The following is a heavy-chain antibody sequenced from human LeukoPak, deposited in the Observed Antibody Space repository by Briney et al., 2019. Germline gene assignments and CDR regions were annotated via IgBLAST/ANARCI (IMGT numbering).Heavy chain of an antibody. D-gene: IGHD1-26*01. CDR3: ARGQSGSYYEVDF. CDR2: ISYDGSNE. J-gene: IGHJ4*02. Sequence: QPGGSLRLSCAASGFTFSSYVMHWVRQAPGKGLEWVAIISYDGSNEYYADSVKGRFTISRDNSKNTLYLQMNSLGAADTAVYYCARGQSGSYYEVDFWGRGTLVTVSS. CDR1: GFTFSSYV. V-gene: IGHV3-30*04.